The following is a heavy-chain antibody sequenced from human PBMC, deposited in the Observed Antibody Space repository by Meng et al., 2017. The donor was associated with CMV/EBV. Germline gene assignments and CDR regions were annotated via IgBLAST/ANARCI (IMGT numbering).Heavy chain of an antibody. CDR1: GYNFTGYY. CDR2: INPNSGGT. D-gene: IGHD6-6*01. CDR3: ARDARIAARRGDY. V-gene: IGHV1-2*02. Sequence: CKASGYNFTGYYMHWVRQAPGQGLEWMGWINPNSGGTNYAQKFQGRVTMTRDTSISTAYMELSRLRSDDTAVYYCARDARIAARRGDYWGQGTLVTVSS. J-gene: IGHJ4*02.